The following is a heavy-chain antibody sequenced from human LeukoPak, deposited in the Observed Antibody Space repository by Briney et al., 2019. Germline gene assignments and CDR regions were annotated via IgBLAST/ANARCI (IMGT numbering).Heavy chain of an antibody. J-gene: IGHJ6*03. CDR1: GYTFTSYG. CDR3: ASVRVVVTAIRYYYYYMDV. V-gene: IGHV1-69*13. CDR2: IIPIFGTA. D-gene: IGHD2-21*02. Sequence: SVKVSCKASGYTFTSYGISWVRQAPGQGLVWMGGIIPIFGTANYAQKFQGRVTITADESTSTAYMELSSLRSEDTAVYYCASVRVVVTAIRYYYYYMDVWGKGTTVTISS.